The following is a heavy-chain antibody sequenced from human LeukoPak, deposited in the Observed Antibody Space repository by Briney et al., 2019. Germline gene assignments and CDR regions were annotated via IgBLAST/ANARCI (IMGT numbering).Heavy chain of an antibody. CDR1: GFTFSTYW. CDR2: IKQDGSEK. D-gene: IGHD6-13*01. J-gene: IGHJ4*02. V-gene: IGHV3-7*01. Sequence: GGSLRLSCAASGFTFSTYWMSWVRQAPGKGLEWVANIKQDGSEKYYVDSVKGRFTISRDNAKNSLYLQMNSLRAEDTAVYYCARVGGYSSSWYEDYWGQGTLVTVSS. CDR3: ARVGGYSSSWYEDY.